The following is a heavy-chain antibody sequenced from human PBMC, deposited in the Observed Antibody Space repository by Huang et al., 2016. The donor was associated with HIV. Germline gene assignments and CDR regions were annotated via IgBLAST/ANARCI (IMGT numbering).Heavy chain of an antibody. CDR1: GFSLNHKGVG. Sequence: QITRKESGPTVIKPTQTLTLTCSFSGFSLNHKGVGVGWIRQPPGKALEWLVLIYWDDDKRFTPTLKNRITITKDTSKNQVVFTMTNLDPMDTGTYYCAHIGRLGNYYMDVWGNGTTVTVSS. CDR3: AHIGRLGNYYMDV. CDR2: IYWDDDK. J-gene: IGHJ6*03. V-gene: IGHV2-5*02. D-gene: IGHD7-27*01.